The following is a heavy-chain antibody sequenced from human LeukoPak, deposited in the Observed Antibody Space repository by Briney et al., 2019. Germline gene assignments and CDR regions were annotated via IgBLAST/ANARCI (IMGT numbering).Heavy chain of an antibody. CDR2: FDTEDGET. CDR3: ATYPYSSSWPPLFDP. CDR1: GYTLTELS. D-gene: IGHD6-13*01. J-gene: IGHJ5*02. Sequence: ASVKVTCKVSGYTLTELSMHWVRQAHGKGLEWVGGFDTEDGETIYAQKFQGRVTMTEDRSTDTAYMELSSLRSEDTAVYYCATYPYSSSWPPLFDPWGQGTLVTVSS. V-gene: IGHV1-24*01.